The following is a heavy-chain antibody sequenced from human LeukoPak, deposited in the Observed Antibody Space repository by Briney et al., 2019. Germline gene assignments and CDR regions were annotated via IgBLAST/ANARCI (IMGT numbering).Heavy chain of an antibody. J-gene: IGHJ5*02. CDR3: ARAIRSSTGDNWFDP. D-gene: IGHD2-2*01. Sequence: PGGSLRLSCAASGFTFSDYYMSWIRQAPGKGLEWVSYISSSGSTIYYADSVKGRFTISRDNAKNSLYLQMNSLRAEDTAVYYCARAIRSSTGDNWFDPWGQGTLVTVSS. CDR1: GFTFSDYY. V-gene: IGHV3-11*01. CDR2: ISSSGSTI.